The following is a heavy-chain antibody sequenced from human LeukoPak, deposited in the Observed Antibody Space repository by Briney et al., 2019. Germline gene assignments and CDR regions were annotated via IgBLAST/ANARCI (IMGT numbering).Heavy chain of an antibody. D-gene: IGHD3-10*01. CDR2: IYYSGST. V-gene: IGHV4-30-4*01. J-gene: IGHJ4*02. CDR1: GVSISSGDYY. Sequence: SETLSLTCTVSGVSISSGDYYWSWIRQPPGKGLEWIGYIYYSGSTYYNPSLKSRVTISVDTSKNQFPLKLSSVTDADTAVYYCARALGSGSYYLDYWGQGTLVTVSS. CDR3: ARALGSGSYYLDY.